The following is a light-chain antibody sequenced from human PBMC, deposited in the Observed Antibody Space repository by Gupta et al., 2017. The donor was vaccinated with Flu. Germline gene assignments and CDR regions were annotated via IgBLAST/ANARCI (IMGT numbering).Light chain of an antibody. CDR2: EVI. V-gene: IGLV2-14*01. CDR3: SSDTSSNSLE. J-gene: IGLJ3*02. Sequence: QSALTQPASVSGSPGQSITISCTGTSSDVGGYNYVSWYQHHPGKAPKLMIYEVINRPAGVSNRFSASKSGNTASLTISGLEEEDEADYYCSSDTSSNSLEFGGGTKLTVL. CDR1: SSDVGGYNY.